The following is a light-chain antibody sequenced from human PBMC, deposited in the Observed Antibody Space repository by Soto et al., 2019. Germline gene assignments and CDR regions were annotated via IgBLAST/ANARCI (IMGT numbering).Light chain of an antibody. CDR3: RQRYNWPLT. Sequence: TVLTQSPATLSLSPGDRATLSCRASQSIGNSLGWFQQKPGQAPRLLIDDASNRATGIPARFTGSGSGSDFTLTISSLEPEDFGVYYCRQRYNWPLTFGGGTKVEIK. CDR1: QSIGNS. V-gene: IGKV3-11*01. J-gene: IGKJ4*01. CDR2: DAS.